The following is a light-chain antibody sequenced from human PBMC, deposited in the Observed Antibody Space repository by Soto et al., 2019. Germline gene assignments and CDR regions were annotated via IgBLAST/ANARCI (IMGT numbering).Light chain of an antibody. CDR2: GIF. CDR3: QQFGSPPRT. V-gene: IGKV3-20*01. CDR1: QSVGSDY. J-gene: IGKJ1*01. Sequence: EIVLTQSPRTLSLSPGERATLSCRASQSVGSDYVAWYQHRPGQAPRLLFSGIFRRATGIPGRFSGSGSGTDFTLTINRLEPEDFAVYYCQQFGSPPRTFGQGTKV.